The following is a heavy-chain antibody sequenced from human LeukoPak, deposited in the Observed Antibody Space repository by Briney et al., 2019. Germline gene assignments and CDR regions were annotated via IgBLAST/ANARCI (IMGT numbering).Heavy chain of an antibody. Sequence: GGSLRLSCTASGFTFGDYAMSWVRQAPGKGLEWVGFIRSKAYGGTTEYAASVKGRFTISRDDSKSIAYLQMNSLKTEDTAVYYCTRDHYLPEYSSSWRPFDPWSQGTLVTVSS. CDR3: TRDHYLPEYSSSWRPFDP. J-gene: IGHJ5*02. D-gene: IGHD6-13*01. CDR1: GFTFGDYA. V-gene: IGHV3-49*04. CDR2: IRSKAYGGTT.